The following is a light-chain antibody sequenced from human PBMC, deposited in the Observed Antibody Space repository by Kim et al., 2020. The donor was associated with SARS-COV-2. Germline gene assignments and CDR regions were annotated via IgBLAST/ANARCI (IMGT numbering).Light chain of an antibody. CDR1: QDVKNY. V-gene: IGKV1-33*01. J-gene: IGKJ2*01. CDR2: DAS. Sequence: DIQMTQSPSSLAASVGDRVTITCQASQDVKNYLNWYQQKPGKVPQLLIYDASNLEIGVPSRFSGSGSGTDFTLTISSLHPEDIATYYCQHYYNLPRTFGQGTKLEI. CDR3: QHYYNLPRT.